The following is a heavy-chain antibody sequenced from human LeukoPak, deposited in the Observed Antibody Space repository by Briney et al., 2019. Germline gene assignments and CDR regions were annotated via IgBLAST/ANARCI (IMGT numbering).Heavy chain of an antibody. CDR2: INHSGST. Sequence: SETLSLTCAVYGGSFSGYYWSWIRQPPGKGLEWIGEINHSGSTNYNPSLKSRVTISVDTSKNQFSLKLSSVTAADTAVYYCARDLAPGAPFDYWGQGTLVTVSS. D-gene: IGHD7-27*01. J-gene: IGHJ4*02. V-gene: IGHV4-34*01. CDR1: GGSFSGYY. CDR3: ARDLAPGAPFDY.